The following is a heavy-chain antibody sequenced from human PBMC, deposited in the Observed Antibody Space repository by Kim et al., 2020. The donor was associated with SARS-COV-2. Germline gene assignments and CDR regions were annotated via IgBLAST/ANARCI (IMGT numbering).Heavy chain of an antibody. D-gene: IGHD6-19*01. V-gene: IGHV1-18*04. CDR1: GYTFTSYG. Sequence: ASVKVSCKTFGYTFTSYGVSWVRQAPGQGLEWMGWISAYSGLTEFAQNFQDRVTMTIDTSTNSGYMELRSLTPDDTAMYYCARVFQWLANYDYWGQGTLVTVSS. CDR2: ISAYSGLT. J-gene: IGHJ4*02. CDR3: ARVFQWLANYDY.